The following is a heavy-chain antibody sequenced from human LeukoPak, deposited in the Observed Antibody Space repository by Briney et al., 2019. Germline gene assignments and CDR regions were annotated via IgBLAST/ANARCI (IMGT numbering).Heavy chain of an antibody. V-gene: IGHV4-61*02. Sequence: SETLSLTCTVSGGSITSGGYWWSWIRQPAGKGLEWIGRIYIDGSTRYNPSLESRVTISVDTSKNQFSLKLRSLTAADTAVYYCSRDLGRTVGGWFDPWGQGILVTVSS. CDR3: SRDLGRTVGGWFDP. CDR2: IYIDGST. D-gene: IGHD3-10*01. CDR1: GGSITSGGYW. J-gene: IGHJ5*02.